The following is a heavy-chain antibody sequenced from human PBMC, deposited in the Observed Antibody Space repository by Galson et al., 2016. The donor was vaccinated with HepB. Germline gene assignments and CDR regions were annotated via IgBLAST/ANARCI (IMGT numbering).Heavy chain of an antibody. CDR2: MSHDGSAQ. D-gene: IGHD2-15*01. V-gene: IGHV3-30*09. J-gene: IGHJ3*01. Sequence: SLRLSCAVTGFPFRDYSIHWVRQAPGKGLQWVGAMSHDGSAQSYAESVKGRFAISRDNARDMVCLQMNADDTASYYCTRALATSTPRGAFDVWGQGATVIVSS. CDR3: TRALATSTPRGAFDV. CDR1: GFPFRDYS.